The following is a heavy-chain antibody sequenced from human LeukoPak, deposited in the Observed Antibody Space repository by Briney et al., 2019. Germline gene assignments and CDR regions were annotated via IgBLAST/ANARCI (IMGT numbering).Heavy chain of an antibody. Sequence: PGGSLRLSCAASGFTFSSYSMNWVRQAPGKGLEWVSSISSSSYIYYADSVKGRFTISRDNAKNSLYLQMNSLRAEDTAVYYCARGGGSSSWYEGATFDYWGQGTLVTVSS. D-gene: IGHD6-13*01. CDR3: ARGGGSSSWYEGATFDY. CDR2: ISSSSYI. V-gene: IGHV3-21*01. J-gene: IGHJ4*02. CDR1: GFTFSSYS.